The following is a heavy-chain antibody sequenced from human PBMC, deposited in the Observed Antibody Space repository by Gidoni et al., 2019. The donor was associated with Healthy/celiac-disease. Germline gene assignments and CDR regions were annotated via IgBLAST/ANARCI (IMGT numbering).Heavy chain of an antibody. V-gene: IGHV3-33*01. CDR3: ASDPDFWSGFLENYFDS. CDR2: ILYDGSNK. D-gene: IGHD3-3*01. Sequence: GLEWVAVILYDGSNKYSADSVKGRFTISRDNSKNTLDLQMNSLKAEDTAVYYGASDPDFWSGFLENYFDSWGQGTLVTVSS. J-gene: IGHJ4*02.